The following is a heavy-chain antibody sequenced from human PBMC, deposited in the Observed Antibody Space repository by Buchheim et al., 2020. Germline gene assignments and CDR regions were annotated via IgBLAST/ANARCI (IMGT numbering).Heavy chain of an antibody. V-gene: IGHV3-30-3*01. D-gene: IGHD3-22*01. CDR2: ISYDGSNK. J-gene: IGHJ4*02. CDR3: ARDLYYYDSSGYRTLTGGDY. Sequence: QVQLVESGGGVVQPGRSLRLSCAASGFTFSSYAMHWVRQAPGKGLEWVAVISYDGSNKYYADSVKGRFTISRDNSKNTLYLQMNSLRAEDTAVYYCARDLYYYDSSGYRTLTGGDYWGQGTL. CDR1: GFTFSSYA.